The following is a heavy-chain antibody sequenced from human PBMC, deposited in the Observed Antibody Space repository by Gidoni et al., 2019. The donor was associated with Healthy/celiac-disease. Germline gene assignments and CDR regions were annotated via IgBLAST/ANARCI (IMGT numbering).Heavy chain of an antibody. J-gene: IGHJ4*02. CDR1: GYTFTSYG. CDR3: VLYYDFWSGYFSFDY. CDR2: ISAYNGNT. Sequence: QVQLVQSGAEVKKPGASVKVSCKASGYTFTSYGISWVRQAPGQGLEWMGWISAYNGNTNYAQKLQGRVTMTTDTSTSTAYMELRSLRSDDTAVYYCVLYYDFWSGYFSFDYWGQGTLVTVSS. D-gene: IGHD3-3*01. V-gene: IGHV1-18*01.